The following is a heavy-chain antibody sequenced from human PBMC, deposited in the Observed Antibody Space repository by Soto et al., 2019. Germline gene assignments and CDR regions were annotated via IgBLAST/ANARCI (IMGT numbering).Heavy chain of an antibody. CDR3: AKGRIEGIAVAGFDY. Sequence: GGSLRLSCAASGFTFSSYAMTWVRQAPGKGLKWVSVISGSGGSTYYADSVKGRFTISRDNSKNTLYLQMNSLRVEDTAVYYCAKGRIEGIAVAGFDYWGQGTLVTVSS. J-gene: IGHJ4*02. V-gene: IGHV3-23*01. CDR1: GFTFSSYA. CDR2: ISGSGGST. D-gene: IGHD6-19*01.